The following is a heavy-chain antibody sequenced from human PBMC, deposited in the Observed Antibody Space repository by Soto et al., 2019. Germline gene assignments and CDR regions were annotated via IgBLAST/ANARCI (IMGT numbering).Heavy chain of an antibody. J-gene: IGHJ2*01. Sequence: EVQLVESGGGLVQPGRSLRLSCAASGFTFDDYAMHWVRQAPGKGLEWVSGISWNSGSIGYADSVKGRFTISRDNAKNSLYLQKNRLRGEDTALYYCAKGPATPAGWYFDLWGRGTLVTVSS. D-gene: IGHD6-13*01. V-gene: IGHV3-9*01. CDR1: GFTFDDYA. CDR2: ISWNSGSI. CDR3: AKGPATPAGWYFDL.